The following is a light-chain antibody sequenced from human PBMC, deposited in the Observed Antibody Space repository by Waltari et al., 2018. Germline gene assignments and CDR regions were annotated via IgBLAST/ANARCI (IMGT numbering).Light chain of an antibody. CDR2: GVS. J-gene: IGKJ4*01. CDR1: QAINNW. Sequence: DIQMTQSPSSVSASVGDRVTIACRASQAINNWLVWYQQKPGKPPRLRLNGVSSLASGVPSRFSGSGSGTDFTLTISSLQPEDFATYYCQQPYSLPLTFGGGTKVEI. CDR3: QQPYSLPLT. V-gene: IGKV1-12*01.